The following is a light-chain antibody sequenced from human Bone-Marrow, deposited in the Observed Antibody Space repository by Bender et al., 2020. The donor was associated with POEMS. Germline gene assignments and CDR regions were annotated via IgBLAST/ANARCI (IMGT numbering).Light chain of an antibody. V-gene: IGLV1-44*01. CDR2: SSH. Sequence: QSVLTQPPSASGTPGQRVTISCSGGSSNIGAHAVNWYQHLPGTAPHLLIYSSHRRPSEVPDRFSGSRSGTSASLAISGLQSEDEADYYWAVWDDSLNGWVFGGGTKLTVL. CDR1: SSNIGAHA. J-gene: IGLJ3*02. CDR3: AVWDDSLNGWV.